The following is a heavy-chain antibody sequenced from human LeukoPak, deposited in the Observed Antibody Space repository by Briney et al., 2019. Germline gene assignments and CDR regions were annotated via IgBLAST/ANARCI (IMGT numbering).Heavy chain of an antibody. CDR3: ARDSYDSSGNYLDY. D-gene: IGHD3-22*01. J-gene: IGHJ4*02. CDR1: GYTFTGYY. CDR2: ISGYNDNT. Sequence: ASVKVSCKASGYTFTGYYMHWVRQAPGQGLEGMGWISGYNDNTNYAQKVQGRVTMTTDTSTSTAYMELRSLRSDDTAVYYCARDSYDSSGNYLDYWGQGTLVTVSS. V-gene: IGHV1-18*04.